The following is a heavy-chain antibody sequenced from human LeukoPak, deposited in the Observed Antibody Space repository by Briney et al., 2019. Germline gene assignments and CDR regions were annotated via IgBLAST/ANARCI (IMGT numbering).Heavy chain of an antibody. D-gene: IGHD3-9*01. CDR2: IYTSGST. CDR3: ARAPLYDILTGYSTEYFQH. J-gene: IGHJ1*01. Sequence: PSQTLFLTCTVSGGSISSGSYYWSWIRQPAGKGLEWIGRIYTSGSTNYNPSLKSRVTISVDTSKNQFSLKLSSVTAADTAVYYCARAPLYDILTGYSTEYFQHWGQGTLVTVSS. V-gene: IGHV4-61*02. CDR1: GGSISSGSYY.